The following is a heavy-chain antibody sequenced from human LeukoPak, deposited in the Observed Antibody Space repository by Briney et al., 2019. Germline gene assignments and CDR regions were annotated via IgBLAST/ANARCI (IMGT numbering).Heavy chain of an antibody. V-gene: IGHV3-23*01. CDR2: ISGSGGST. Sequence: GGSLGLSCAASGFTFSSYAMSWVRQAPGKGLEWVSAISGSGGSTYYADSVKGRFTISRDNSKNTLYLQMNSLRAEDTAVYYCAKEPPYYYDSSGYSPFGYWGQGTLVTVSS. J-gene: IGHJ4*02. CDR1: GFTFSSYA. D-gene: IGHD3-22*01. CDR3: AKEPPYYYDSSGYSPFGY.